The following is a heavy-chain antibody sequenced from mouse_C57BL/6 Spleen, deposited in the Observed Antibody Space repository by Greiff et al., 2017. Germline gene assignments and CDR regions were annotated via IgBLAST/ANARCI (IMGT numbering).Heavy chain of an antibody. CDR2: INPNNGGT. D-gene: IGHD2-4*01. J-gene: IGHJ4*01. Sequence: VQLQQSGPELVKPGASVKIPCKASGYTFTDYNMDWVKQSHGKSLEWIGDINPNNGGTIYNQKFKGKATLTVDKSSSTAYMELRSLTSEDTAVYYCARSSQDYDEGYYAMDYWGQGTSVTVSS. V-gene: IGHV1-18*01. CDR3: ARSSQDYDEGYYAMDY. CDR1: GYTFTDYN.